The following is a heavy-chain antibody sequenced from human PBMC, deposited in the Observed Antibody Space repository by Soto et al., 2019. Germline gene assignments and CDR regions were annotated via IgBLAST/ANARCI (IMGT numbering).Heavy chain of an antibody. V-gene: IGHV3-30-3*01. CDR1: GFTFSSYA. J-gene: IGHJ6*02. CDR3: TRIPLRSSPSGGYYYYGMDV. Sequence: QVQLVESGGGVVQPGRSLTLSCAASGFTFSSYAMHCVRQAPGKGLEWVSVISNDGSKKSYVDSVKGRFTISRDNSKSTLYLQMNSLRGEDTAIYYCTRIPLRSSPSGGYYYYGMDVWGQGTTVTVS. CDR2: ISNDGSKK. D-gene: IGHD6-6*01.